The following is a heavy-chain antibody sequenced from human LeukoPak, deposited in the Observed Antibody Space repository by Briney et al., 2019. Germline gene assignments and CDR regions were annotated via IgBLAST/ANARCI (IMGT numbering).Heavy chain of an antibody. Sequence: PSETLSHTCTVSGGSISSYYWSWIRQPAGKGLEWIGRIYTSGSTNYNPSLKSRVTMSVDTSKNQFSLKLSSVTAADTAVYYCARDLWAAAGTFWFDPWGQGTLVTVSS. J-gene: IGHJ5*02. CDR1: GGSISSYY. D-gene: IGHD6-13*01. CDR3: ARDLWAAAGTFWFDP. CDR2: IYTSGST. V-gene: IGHV4-4*07.